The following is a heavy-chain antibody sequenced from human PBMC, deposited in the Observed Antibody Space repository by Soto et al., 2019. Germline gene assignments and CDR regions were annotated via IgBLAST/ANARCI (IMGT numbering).Heavy chain of an antibody. V-gene: IGHV3-15*01. Sequence: PGGSLRLSCAASGFTFSNAWMSWVRQAPGKGLEWVGRIKSKTDGGTTDYAAPVKGRFTISRDDSKNTLYLQMNSLKTEDTAVYYCTTDLYYDYVWGSYRYGTMDPDYWGQGTLVTVS. CDR1: GFTFSNAW. D-gene: IGHD3-16*02. CDR2: IKSKTDGGTT. J-gene: IGHJ4*02. CDR3: TTDLYYDYVWGSYRYGTMDPDY.